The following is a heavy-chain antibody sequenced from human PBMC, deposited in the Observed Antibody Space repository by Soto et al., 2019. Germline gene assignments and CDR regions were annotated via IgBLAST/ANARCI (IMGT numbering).Heavy chain of an antibody. J-gene: IGHJ3*02. CDR1: GGSISSYY. Sequence: SETLSLTCTVSGGSISSYYWSWIRQPPGKGLEWIGYIYYSGSTNYNPSLKSPVTISVDTPKNQFSLKLSSVTAADTAVYYCARPKLGIGAFDIWGQGTMVTVSS. V-gene: IGHV4-59*08. CDR2: IYYSGST. CDR3: ARPKLGIGAFDI. D-gene: IGHD7-27*01.